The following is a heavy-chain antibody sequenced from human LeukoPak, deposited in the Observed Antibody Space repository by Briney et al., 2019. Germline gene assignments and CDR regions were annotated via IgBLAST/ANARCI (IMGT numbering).Heavy chain of an antibody. V-gene: IGHV3-23*01. CDR3: AKGGGWLYYFDY. Sequence: PGGSLRLSCAASGFTFSTYAMHWVRQAPGKGLEWVSAISGSDGYTYYADSVKGRFTISRDNSKNTLYLQLNSLRAEDTAVYYCAKGGGWLYYFDYWGQGTRVTVSS. D-gene: IGHD6-19*01. J-gene: IGHJ4*02. CDR1: GFTFSTYA. CDR2: ISGSDGYT.